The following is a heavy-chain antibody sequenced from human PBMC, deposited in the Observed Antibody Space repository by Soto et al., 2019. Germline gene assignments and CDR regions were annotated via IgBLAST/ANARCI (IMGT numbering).Heavy chain of an antibody. CDR2: IYHSGST. Sequence: SETLSLTCAVSGYSISSGYYWGWIRQPPGKGLEWIGSIYHSGSTYYNPSLKSRVTISVDTSKNQFSLKLSSVTAADTAVYYCARVVGATTNWFDPWGQGTLVTVSS. CDR1: GYSISSGYY. D-gene: IGHD1-26*01. V-gene: IGHV4-38-2*01. J-gene: IGHJ5*02. CDR3: ARVVGATTNWFDP.